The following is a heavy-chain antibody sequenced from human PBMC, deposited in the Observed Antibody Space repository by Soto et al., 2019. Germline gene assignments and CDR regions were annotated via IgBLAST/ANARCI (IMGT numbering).Heavy chain of an antibody. Sequence: QVQLVESGGGVVQPGRSLRLSCAASGFTFSHYAMHWVRQAPGKGLELVAVISYDGSNNHYADSVKGRFTISRDNSKYTLYLQMNSLRFEDAAVYFCVRDRGQNMGHYELFDDWGQGSLVAVS. CDR2: ISYDGSNN. CDR3: VRDRGQNMGHYELFDD. J-gene: IGHJ4*02. V-gene: IGHV3-30-3*01. D-gene: IGHD3-22*01. CDR1: GFTFSHYA.